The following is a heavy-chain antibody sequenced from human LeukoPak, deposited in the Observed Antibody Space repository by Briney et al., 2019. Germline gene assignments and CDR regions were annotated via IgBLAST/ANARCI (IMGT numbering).Heavy chain of an antibody. D-gene: IGHD2-2*01. J-gene: IGHJ3*02. Sequence: KPSETLSLTCAVYGGSFSGYYWSWIRQPPGKGLEWIGEINHSGSTNYNPSLKSRVTISVDTSKNQFSLKLSSVTAADTAVYYCARDLPTRRYCSSTSCRDAFDIWGQGTMVTVSS. CDR1: GGSFSGYY. V-gene: IGHV4-34*01. CDR3: ARDLPTRRYCSSTSCRDAFDI. CDR2: INHSGST.